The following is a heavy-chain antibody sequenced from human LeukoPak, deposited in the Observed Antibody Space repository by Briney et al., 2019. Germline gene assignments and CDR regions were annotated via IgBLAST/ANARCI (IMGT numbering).Heavy chain of an antibody. CDR3: AKVGSVTIFGVVISPPYYFDY. Sequence: GGSLRLSCAASGFTFSSYAMSWVRQAPVKGLEWVSAISGSGGSTYYADSVKGRFTISRDNSKNTLYLQMNSLRAEDTAVYYCAKVGSVTIFGVVISPPYYFDYWGQGTLVTVSS. V-gene: IGHV3-23*01. CDR1: GFTFSSYA. CDR2: ISGSGGST. J-gene: IGHJ4*02. D-gene: IGHD3-3*01.